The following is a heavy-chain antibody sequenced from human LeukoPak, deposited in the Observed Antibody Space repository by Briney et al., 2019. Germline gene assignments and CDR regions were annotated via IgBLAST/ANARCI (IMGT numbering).Heavy chain of an antibody. CDR1: GGSISSSTYY. Sequence: PSETLSLTCTVSGGSISSSTYYWGWIRQPPGKGLEWIGSIYDSGITYYNPSLKSRVTISVDTSKNQFSLKLSSVTAADTAVYYCARDLSNFWSGYFNWFDPWAREPWSPSPQ. CDR3: ARDLSNFWSGYFNWFDP. J-gene: IGHJ5*02. V-gene: IGHV4-39*07. CDR2: IYDSGIT. D-gene: IGHD3-3*01.